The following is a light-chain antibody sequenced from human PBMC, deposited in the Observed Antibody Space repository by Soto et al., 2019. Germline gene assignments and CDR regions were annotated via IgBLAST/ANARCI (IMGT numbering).Light chain of an antibody. CDR3: QKYNSAPWT. Sequence: DIQMTQSPSTLSASVGDRVTITCRASQSISSWLAWYQQKPGKAPKLLIYDASSLESGVPSRFSGSGSGTHFTLTISSLQPEDVATYYCQKYNSAPWTFGQGTKVDIK. J-gene: IGKJ1*01. CDR2: DAS. CDR1: QSISSW. V-gene: IGKV1-5*01.